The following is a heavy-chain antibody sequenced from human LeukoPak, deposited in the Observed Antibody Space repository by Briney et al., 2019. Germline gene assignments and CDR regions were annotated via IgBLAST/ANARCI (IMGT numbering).Heavy chain of an antibody. D-gene: IGHD5-12*01. J-gene: IGHJ4*02. CDR3: ARDGGMRGHSGYDFDY. Sequence: PGGSLRLSSAASGFTFSSYTMHWVRQAPGTGLEWVSIVSYDGSNAYYADSVKGRVTTSRDNSKNTVHLQMNGLRAEDTAVYYCARDGGMRGHSGYDFDYWGQGTLVTVSS. V-gene: IGHV3-30-3*01. CDR2: VSYDGSNA. CDR1: GFTFSSYT.